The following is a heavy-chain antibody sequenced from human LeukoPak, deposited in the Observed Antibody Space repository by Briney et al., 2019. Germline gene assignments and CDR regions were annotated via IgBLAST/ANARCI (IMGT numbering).Heavy chain of an antibody. CDR2: IWYDGSNK. J-gene: IGHJ4*01. V-gene: IGHV3-33*06. Sequence: GGSLRLSCAASGFTFSSYGMHWVRQAPGKGLEWVAVIWYDGSNKYYADSVKGRFTISRDNSKNTLYLQMNSLRAEDTAVYYWAKVLGVDTAITFMTVGSLLALDYWGQEPWSPSPQ. CDR3: AKVLGVDTAITFMTVGSLLALDY. D-gene: IGHD5-18*01. CDR1: GFTFSSYG.